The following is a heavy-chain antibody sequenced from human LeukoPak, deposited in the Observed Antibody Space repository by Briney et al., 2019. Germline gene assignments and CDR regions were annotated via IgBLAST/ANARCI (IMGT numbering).Heavy chain of an antibody. CDR3: AKVGYCGGDCYPYYFDY. D-gene: IGHD2-21*02. J-gene: IGHJ4*02. CDR1: GFTFSSYA. V-gene: IGHV3-23*01. CDR2: ISGSGGST. Sequence: GGSLRLSCAASGFTFSSYAMSWVRQAPGKGLEWVSAISGSGGSTYYADSVKGRFTISRDNSKNTLYLQMNSLRAEDTAVYYCAKVGYCGGDCYPYYFDYWGQGTLVTVSS.